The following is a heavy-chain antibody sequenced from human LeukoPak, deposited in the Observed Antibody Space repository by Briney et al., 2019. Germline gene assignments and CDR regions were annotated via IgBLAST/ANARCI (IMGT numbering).Heavy chain of an antibody. CDR2: IIPILGIA. Sequence: SVKVSCKASGGTFSSYAISWVRQAPGQGLEWMGRIIPILGIANYAQKFQGRVTITADKSTSTAYMELSSLRSEDTAVYYCARDYRDMVRGYHDYWGQGTLVTVS. J-gene: IGHJ4*02. D-gene: IGHD3-10*01. CDR1: GGTFSSYA. V-gene: IGHV1-69*04. CDR3: ARDYRDMVRGYHDY.